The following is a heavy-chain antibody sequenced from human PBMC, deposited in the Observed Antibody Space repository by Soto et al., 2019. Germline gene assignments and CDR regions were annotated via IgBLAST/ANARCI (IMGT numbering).Heavy chain of an antibody. Sequence: PSETLSLTCAVSGGSISSGGYSWSWIRQPPGKGLEWIGYIYHSGSTYYNPSLKSRVTISVDRSKNQFSLKLSSVTAADTAVYYCARALGGGGDPEYYFDYWGQGTLVTVSS. CDR2: IYHSGST. V-gene: IGHV4-30-2*01. CDR1: GGSISSGGYS. J-gene: IGHJ4*02. CDR3: ARALGGGGDPEYYFDY. D-gene: IGHD2-21*02.